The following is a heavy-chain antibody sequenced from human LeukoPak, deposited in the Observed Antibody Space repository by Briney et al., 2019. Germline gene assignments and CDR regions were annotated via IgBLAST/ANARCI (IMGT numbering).Heavy chain of an antibody. Sequence: GRSLRLSCAASGFTFSSYAMHWVRQAPGKGLEYVSAISSNGGSTYYANSVKGRFTISRDNSKNTLYLQMGSLRAEDMAVYYCARSPDIVVVPAAVWGQGTLVTVSS. J-gene: IGHJ4*02. V-gene: IGHV3-64*01. CDR1: GFTFSSYA. D-gene: IGHD2-2*01. CDR2: ISSNGGST. CDR3: ARSPDIVVVPAAV.